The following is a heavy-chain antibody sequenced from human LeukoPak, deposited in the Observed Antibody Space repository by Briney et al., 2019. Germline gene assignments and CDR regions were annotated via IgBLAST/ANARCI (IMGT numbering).Heavy chain of an antibody. CDR3: ARLRGSPALYYYYYMDV. Sequence: SETLSLTCTVSGGSISSYYWSWIRQPPGKGLEWIGYIYYSGSTDYNPSLKSRVTISVDTSKNQFSLKLSSVTAADTAVYYCARLRGSPALYYYYYMDVWGKGTTVTVSS. D-gene: IGHD6-13*01. CDR1: GGSISSYY. J-gene: IGHJ6*03. CDR2: IYYSGST. V-gene: IGHV4-59*01.